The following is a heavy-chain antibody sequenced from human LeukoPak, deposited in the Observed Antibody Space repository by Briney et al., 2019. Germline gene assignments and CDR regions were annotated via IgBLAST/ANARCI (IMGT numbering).Heavy chain of an antibody. V-gene: IGHV1-69*13. Sequence: ASVKVSCKASGGTFSSYAISWVRQAPGQGLEWMGGIIPIFGTANYAQKFQGRVTITADESTSTAYMELSSLRSEDTAVYYCASRTPKTVKDDAFDIWGQGTMVTVSS. J-gene: IGHJ3*02. CDR1: GGTFSSYA. CDR2: IIPIFGTA. D-gene: IGHD1-14*01. CDR3: ASRTPKTVKDDAFDI.